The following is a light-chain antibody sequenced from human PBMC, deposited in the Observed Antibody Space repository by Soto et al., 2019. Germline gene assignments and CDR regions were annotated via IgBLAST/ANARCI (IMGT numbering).Light chain of an antibody. J-gene: IGKJ4*01. CDR1: QAVSSK. CDR2: DAS. CDR3: QQYVRWPHT. V-gene: IGKV3D-15*01. Sequence: EMVLTQSPATLSVSPGERVTLSCRTSQAVSSKLAWYQQKPGQPPSLLIYDASTRATGTPARFSGSGSGTEFTLAVSSVQSEDYELYFCQQYVRWPHTFGGGTKVEIK.